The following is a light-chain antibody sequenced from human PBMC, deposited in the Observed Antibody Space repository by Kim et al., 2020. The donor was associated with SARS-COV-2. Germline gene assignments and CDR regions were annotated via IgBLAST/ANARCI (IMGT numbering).Light chain of an antibody. CDR3: QQLNIYPLT. CDR2: AAS. Sequence: GDRVTITCRASQGISSYLAWFQQKPGKAPELLIYAASTLQSGVPSRFSGSGSGTEFTLTISSLQPEDFATYYCQQLNIYPLTFGGGTKVDIK. J-gene: IGKJ4*01. CDR1: QGISSY. V-gene: IGKV1-9*01.